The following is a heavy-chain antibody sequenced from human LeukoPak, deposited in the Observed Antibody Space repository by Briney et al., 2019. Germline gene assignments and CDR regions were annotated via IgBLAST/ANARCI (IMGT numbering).Heavy chain of an antibody. D-gene: IGHD1-7*01. Sequence: GGSLQICCKGSGSSFTSYWIGWVRQVPGKGLEWMGIIYTGDSDTKYSPSFQGQVTISAHKSISTAYLQWSSLKASDTAMYYCARRAGTALTYFDYWGQGTLVTVSS. CDR1: GSSFTSYW. V-gene: IGHV5-51*01. J-gene: IGHJ4*02. CDR2: IYTGDSDT. CDR3: ARRAGTALTYFDY.